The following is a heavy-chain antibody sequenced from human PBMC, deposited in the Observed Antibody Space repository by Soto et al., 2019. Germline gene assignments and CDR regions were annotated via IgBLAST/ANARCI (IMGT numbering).Heavy chain of an antibody. V-gene: IGHV3-33*01. J-gene: IGHJ6*02. CDR1: GFTFSSYG. D-gene: IGHD4-17*01. CDR3: ARDLAYGARKRYSYRYVMDV. Sequence: QVQLVESGGGVVQPGRSLRLSCAASGFTFSSYGMHWVRQAPGKGLEWVAVIWYDGSNKYYADSVKGRFTISRDNSKNTLYLQMNSSRSEDTAVYYCARDLAYGARKRYSYRYVMDVCGQGTTVTVSS. CDR2: IWYDGSNK.